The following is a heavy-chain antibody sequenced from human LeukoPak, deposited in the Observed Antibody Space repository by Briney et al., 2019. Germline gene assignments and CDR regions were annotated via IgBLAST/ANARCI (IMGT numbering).Heavy chain of an antibody. CDR2: VYSGGST. CDR1: RFTVSSNY. Sequence: GGSLRLSCAASRFTVSSNYMSWVRQSPGEGLDWLSVVYSGGSTFYADSVKGRFTISRDNSNNTLYLQMNSLRAEDTAVYYCARGHGGIMDVWGQGTTVTVSS. D-gene: IGHD3-16*01. V-gene: IGHV3-66*01. CDR3: ARGHGGIMDV. J-gene: IGHJ6*02.